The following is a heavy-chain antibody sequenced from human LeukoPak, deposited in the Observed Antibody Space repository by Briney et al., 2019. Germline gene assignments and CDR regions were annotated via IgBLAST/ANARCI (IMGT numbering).Heavy chain of an antibody. J-gene: IGHJ6*02. V-gene: IGHV4-38-2*02. Sequence: SETLSLTCTVSGYSISSGYYWGWIRQPPGKGLEWVGGIYHSGNTYYNPSLKSRVTISKDTSKNQFSLKLSSVTAADTAVYYCARGATGIVGALGVWGQGTTVTVSS. CDR3: ARGATGIVGALGV. CDR1: GYSISSGYY. CDR2: IYHSGNT. D-gene: IGHD1-26*01.